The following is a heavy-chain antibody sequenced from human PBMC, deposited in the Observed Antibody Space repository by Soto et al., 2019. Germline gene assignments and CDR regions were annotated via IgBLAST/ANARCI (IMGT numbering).Heavy chain of an antibody. J-gene: IGHJ3*01. CDR2: ISSSGST. CDR1: AGSISTINYY. Sequence: QVQLQESGPGLVRPSQTLSLTRTVSAGSISTINYYWSWSRQHPEKGMEWIGYISSSGSTFYHSSLKTRVTISLDTSKKQFSLTLTSVTAADTAVYYCARSAQWDGFDPWGQGTMVTVSS. CDR3: ARSAQWDGFDP. D-gene: IGHD2-8*01. V-gene: IGHV4-31*03.